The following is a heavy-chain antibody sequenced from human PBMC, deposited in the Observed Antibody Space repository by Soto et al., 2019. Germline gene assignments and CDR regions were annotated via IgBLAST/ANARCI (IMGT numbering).Heavy chain of an antibody. CDR2: ISGSGGST. D-gene: IGHD2-15*01. J-gene: IGHJ4*02. CDR1: GFTFSSYA. V-gene: IGHV3-23*01. CDR3: EVVVLVGGAVDDY. Sequence: EVQLLESGGGLVQPGGSLRLSCAASGFTFSSYAMSWVRQAPGKGLEWVSAISGSGGSTYYVDSVKGRFTISRDNSKNTLYLQMNSLRAEDTAVYYCEVVVLVGGAVDDYWGQGTLVTVSS.